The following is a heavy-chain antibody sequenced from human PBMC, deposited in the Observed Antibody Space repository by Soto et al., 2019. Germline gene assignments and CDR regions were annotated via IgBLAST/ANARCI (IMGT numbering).Heavy chain of an antibody. V-gene: IGHV3-11*01. Sequence: GGSLRLSCVASGISLSDNYMAWIRQAPGKGLEWLSYISNSDYTTYYTDSVKGRFTISRDNAKNSLYLQLNGLRVEDTAVYYCASGKWSLDSWGQGILVTVSS. CDR1: GISLSDNY. CDR2: ISNSDYTT. J-gene: IGHJ4*02. D-gene: IGHD2-15*01. CDR3: ASGKWSLDS.